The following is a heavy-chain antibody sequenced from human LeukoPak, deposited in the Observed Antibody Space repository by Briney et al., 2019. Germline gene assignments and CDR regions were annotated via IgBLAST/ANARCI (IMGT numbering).Heavy chain of an antibody. CDR1: GYSFSSSNW. V-gene: IGHV4-28*01. D-gene: IGHD6-19*01. J-gene: IGHJ5*02. CDR3: ARSGSSGWYWFDP. Sequence: SEALSLTCAVSGYSFSSSNWWGWIRQAPGKGLEWIGYIYYSGSTYYNPSLKSRVTMSVDTSKNQFSLKLSSVTAVDTAVYYCARSGSSGWYWFDPWGQGTLVTVSS. CDR2: IYYSGST.